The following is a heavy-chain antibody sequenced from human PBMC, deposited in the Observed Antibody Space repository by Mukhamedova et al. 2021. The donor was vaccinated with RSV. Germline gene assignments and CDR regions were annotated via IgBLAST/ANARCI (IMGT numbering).Heavy chain of an antibody. V-gene: IGHV4-4*07. D-gene: IGHD1-7*01. CDR3: ARDKGFGGTTSLLEY. CDR2: IDRSGRS. J-gene: IGHJ4*02. Sequence: GKGLEWIGRIDRSGRSDYHPALKSRVTMSVDTSKNQFSLKLSSVTTADTAVYYCARDKGFGGTTSLLEYWGQGSLVTVSS.